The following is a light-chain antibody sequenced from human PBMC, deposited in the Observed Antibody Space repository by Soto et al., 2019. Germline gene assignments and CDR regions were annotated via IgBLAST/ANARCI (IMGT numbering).Light chain of an antibody. J-gene: IGKJ1*01. CDR1: QGISSY. CDR2: AAS. V-gene: IGKV1-8*01. CDR3: QQYYSYPGT. Sequence: AIRMTQSPSSFSASTGDRVTITCRASQGISSYLAWYQQKPGKAPKLLIYAASTLQSGVQSRFSGSGSGTDFTLTISCLQSEDFATYYCQQYYSYPGTFGQGTKVEIK.